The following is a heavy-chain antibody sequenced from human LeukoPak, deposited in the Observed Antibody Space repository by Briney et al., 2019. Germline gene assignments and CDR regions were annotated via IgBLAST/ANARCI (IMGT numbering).Heavy chain of an antibody. V-gene: IGHV4-4*07. Sequence: PSETLSLTCTLSGGSISIYRWSWIRQPAGKGLEWMGRIDTSGNTNYNPSLNGRVTMSVDTSKNQFSLKLSSVTAADTAVYYCARSAWISSSWYREDYYYYYMDVWGKGTTVTISS. CDR3: ARSAWISSSWYREDYYYYYMDV. J-gene: IGHJ6*03. CDR2: IDTSGNT. D-gene: IGHD6-13*01. CDR1: GGSISIYR.